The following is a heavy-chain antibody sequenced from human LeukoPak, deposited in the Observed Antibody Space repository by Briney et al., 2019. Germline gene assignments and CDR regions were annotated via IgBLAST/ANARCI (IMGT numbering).Heavy chain of an antibody. CDR3: ARHSSRYTYDFDS. CDR2: INSDGTST. Sequence: GGSLRLSCAPSGFTFSSYWMHWIRQAPGKGLVWVSRINSDGTSTSYADSLKGRFTISRDNAKDTLYLQMNSLRAEDTAVYYCARHSSRYTYDFDSWGQGTLVTVSS. J-gene: IGHJ4*02. D-gene: IGHD5-18*01. V-gene: IGHV3-74*01. CDR1: GFTFSSYW.